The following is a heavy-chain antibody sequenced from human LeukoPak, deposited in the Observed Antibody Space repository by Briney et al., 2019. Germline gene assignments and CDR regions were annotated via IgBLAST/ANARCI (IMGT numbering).Heavy chain of an antibody. Sequence: GGSLRLSCAASGFIFSNYGMHWVRRAPGKGLEWVAFTRYDGSDKYYADSVKGRFTISRDNSKNTLYLQMSSLRAEDTAVYYCAILNDSSNYGFDNWGQGTLVTVSS. CDR3: AILNDSSNYGFDN. CDR1: GFIFSNYG. V-gene: IGHV3-30*02. D-gene: IGHD4-11*01. J-gene: IGHJ4*02. CDR2: TRYDGSDK.